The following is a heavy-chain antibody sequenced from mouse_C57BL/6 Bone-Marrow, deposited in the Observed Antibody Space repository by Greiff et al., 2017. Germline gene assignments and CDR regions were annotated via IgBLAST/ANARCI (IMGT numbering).Heavy chain of an antibody. J-gene: IGHJ1*03. CDR2: INPNNGGT. Sequence: VQLQQSGPELVKPGASVKIPCKASGYTFTDYNMDWVKQSHGKSLEWIGDINPNNGGTIYNQKFKGKATLTVDKSYSTAYMDLRSLTSEYTAVYSCALFYGSSHWYFDVWGTGTTVTVSS. V-gene: IGHV1-18*01. CDR1: GYTFTDYN. D-gene: IGHD1-1*01. CDR3: ALFYGSSHWYFDV.